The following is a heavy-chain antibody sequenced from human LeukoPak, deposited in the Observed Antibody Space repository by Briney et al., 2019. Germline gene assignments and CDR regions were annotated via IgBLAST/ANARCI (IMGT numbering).Heavy chain of an antibody. Sequence: SQTLSLTCTVSGGSISIGDYYWSWIRQPPGKGLEWIGYIYYSGSTYYNPSLKSRVTISVDTSKNQFSLKLSSVTAADTAVYYCASTLRSSGYTFDYWGQGTLVTVSS. D-gene: IGHD3-22*01. CDR2: IYYSGST. CDR1: GGSISIGDYY. V-gene: IGHV4-30-4*01. J-gene: IGHJ4*02. CDR3: ASTLRSSGYTFDY.